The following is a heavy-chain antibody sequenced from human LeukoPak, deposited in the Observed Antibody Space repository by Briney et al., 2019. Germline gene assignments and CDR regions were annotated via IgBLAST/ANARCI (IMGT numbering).Heavy chain of an antibody. V-gene: IGHV4-59*01. CDR1: GGSTNNYY. CDR3: ARARAMEAPSTLDY. CDR2: IYYSGST. D-gene: IGHD2-2*01. J-gene: IGHJ4*02. Sequence: SETLSLTCTVSGGSTNNYYYNWIREPPGKGLEWIGYIYYSGSTNYNPSLKSRVTISVDTSKNQISLKLRSVTAADTAVYYCARARAMEAPSTLDYWGRGTLVTVSS.